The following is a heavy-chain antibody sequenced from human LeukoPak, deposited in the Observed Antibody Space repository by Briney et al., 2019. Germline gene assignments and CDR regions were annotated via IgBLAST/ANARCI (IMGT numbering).Heavy chain of an antibody. D-gene: IGHD3-10*01. J-gene: IGHJ3*02. CDR3: FGSGSYYVDAFDI. CDR2: FDPEDGET. CDR1: GYTLTELS. V-gene: IGHV1-24*01. Sequence: GASVKVSCKVSGYTLTELSMHWVRQAPGKGLEWMGGFDPEDGETIYAQKFQGRVTMTEDTSTDTAYMELSSLRSEDTAVYYCFGSGSYYVDAFDICGQGPMVTVSS.